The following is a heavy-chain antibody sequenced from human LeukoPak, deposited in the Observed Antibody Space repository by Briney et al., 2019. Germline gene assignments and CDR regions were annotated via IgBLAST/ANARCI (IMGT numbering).Heavy chain of an antibody. CDR1: GGSFSGYY. CDR2: INHSGST. CDR3: ARSALRGSGRDGYNV. V-gene: IGHV4-34*01. Sequence: SETLSLTCAVYGGSFSGYYWSWIRQPPGKGPEWIGEINHSGSTNYNPSLKSRVTISVDTSKNQFSLKLSSVTAADTAVYYCARSALRGSGRDGYNVWGQGTLVTVSS. J-gene: IGHJ4*02. D-gene: IGHD5-24*01.